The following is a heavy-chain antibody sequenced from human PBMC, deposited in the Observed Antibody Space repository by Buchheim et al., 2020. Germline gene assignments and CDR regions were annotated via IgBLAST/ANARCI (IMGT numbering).Heavy chain of an antibody. V-gene: IGHV3-48*03. Sequence: EVRLVESGGGWEQPGGSLRLSCAGSGFTFSGYEMSWVRQAPGKGLEWVAFISYTGGVEYYADSVMGRFVVSRDRNSLYLQMNSLGAEDTARYYCARNLRGDGYNIIYHYYYGLDVWGQGTT. CDR1: GFTFSGYE. D-gene: IGHD5-24*01. CDR3: ARNLRGDGYNIIYHYYYGLDV. CDR2: ISYTGGVE. J-gene: IGHJ6*02.